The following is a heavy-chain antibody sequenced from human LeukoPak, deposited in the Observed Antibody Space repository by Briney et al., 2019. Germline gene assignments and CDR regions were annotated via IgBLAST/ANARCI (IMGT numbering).Heavy chain of an antibody. J-gene: IGHJ3*02. D-gene: IGHD1-26*01. V-gene: IGHV4-4*07. CDR2: IDTSGNT. Sequence: PSETLSLTCTVSGGSTSSFYWSWIRQPAGKGLEWIGRIDTSGNTNYNPSLKSRVTVSVGRSKNQFSLKLSSVTVADTAVYYCATKVMSGSYWGAFDIWGQGTLVTVSS. CDR1: GGSTSSFY. CDR3: ATKVMSGSYWGAFDI.